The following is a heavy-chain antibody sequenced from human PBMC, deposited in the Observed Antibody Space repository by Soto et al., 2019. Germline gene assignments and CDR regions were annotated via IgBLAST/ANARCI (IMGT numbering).Heavy chain of an antibody. Sequence: QVQLQQWGAGLLKPSETLSLNCAVTGGSLSGYYWSWIRQPPGKGLEWIGEVKDGGHTNYSPSLRGRVTISSDTSNSRFSLRLNSVTAADTGVYSCARGQEGVVATHWDQGSLVTVSS. J-gene: IGHJ4*02. CDR1: GGSLSGYY. CDR2: VKDGGHT. V-gene: IGHV4-34*01. D-gene: IGHD5-12*01. CDR3: ARGQEGVVATH.